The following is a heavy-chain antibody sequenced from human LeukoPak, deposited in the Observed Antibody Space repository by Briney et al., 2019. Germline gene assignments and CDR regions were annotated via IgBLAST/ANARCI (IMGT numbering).Heavy chain of an antibody. CDR1: GFTFSNFW. D-gene: IGHD3-10*01. J-gene: IGHJ1*01. CDR2: IKQDGSEE. Sequence: TGGSLRLSCIGSGFTFSNFWMNWVRQAPGKGLEWVAIIKQDGSEEYYVDSVKGRFITSRDNAKNSLSLQMNSLRVEDSAVYFCAGSSGFIPYHWGQGTLDTVSS. CDR3: AGSSGFIPYH. V-gene: IGHV3-7*01.